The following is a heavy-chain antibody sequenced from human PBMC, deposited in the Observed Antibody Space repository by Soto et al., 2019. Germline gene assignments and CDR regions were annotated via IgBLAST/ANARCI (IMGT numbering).Heavy chain of an antibody. J-gene: IGHJ5*02. Sequence: SETLSLTCTVSGGSISSGGYYWSWIRQPPGKGLEWIGYIYYSGSTNYNPSLKSRVTISVDTSKNQFSLKLSSVTAADTAVYYCARAPVAGEQLVHNWFDPWGQGTLVTVSS. V-gene: IGHV4-61*08. CDR3: ARAPVAGEQLVHNWFDP. D-gene: IGHD6-6*01. CDR1: GGSISSGGYY. CDR2: IYYSGST.